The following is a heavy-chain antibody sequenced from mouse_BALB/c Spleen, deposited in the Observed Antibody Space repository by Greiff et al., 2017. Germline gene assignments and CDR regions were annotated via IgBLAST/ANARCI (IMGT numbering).Heavy chain of an antibody. CDR3: ARDYGNYYFDY. Sequence: EVKVEESGGGLVQPGGSRKLSCAASGFTFSDYGMAWVRQAPGKGPEWVAFISNLAYSIYYADTVTGRFTISRENAKNTLYLEMSSLRSEDTAMYYCARDYGNYYFDYWGQGTTLTVSS. CDR2: ISNLAYSI. CDR1: GFTFSDYG. J-gene: IGHJ2*01. V-gene: IGHV5-15*02. D-gene: IGHD2-1*01.